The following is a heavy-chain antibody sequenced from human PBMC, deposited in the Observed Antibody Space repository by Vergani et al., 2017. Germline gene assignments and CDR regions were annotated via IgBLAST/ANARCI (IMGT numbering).Heavy chain of an antibody. CDR3: ARGRMDV. CDR2: IYHSGST. J-gene: IGHJ6*04. Sequence: QVQLQESGPGLVKPSETLSLTCTVSGYSISSGYYWGWIRQPPGKGLEWIGSIYHSGSTYYNPSLKSRVTISVDTSKNQFSLKLSSVTAADTAVYYCARGRMDVWGKGTTVTVSS. V-gene: IGHV4-38-2*02. CDR1: GYSISSGYY.